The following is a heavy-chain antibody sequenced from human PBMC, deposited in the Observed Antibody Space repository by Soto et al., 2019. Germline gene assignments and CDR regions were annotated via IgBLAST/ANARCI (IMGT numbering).Heavy chain of an antibody. J-gene: IGHJ5*01. Sequence: PSETLSLTCDVSGASISGSTSYWGWIRQPPGKGLEWIGNIYYSGSAYFNPSLKSRVTISVDPSMNKFSLKVNSMTASDKAIYYCARRIDISGWFDSWVQGVLVTVSS. CDR3: ARRIDISGWFDS. CDR2: IYYSGSA. V-gene: IGHV4-39*01. CDR1: GASISGSTSY. D-gene: IGHD2-15*01.